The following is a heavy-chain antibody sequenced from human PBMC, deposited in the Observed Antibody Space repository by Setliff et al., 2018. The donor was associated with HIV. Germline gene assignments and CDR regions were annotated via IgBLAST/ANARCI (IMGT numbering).Heavy chain of an antibody. CDR3: SRLRRDTDHYYRSYVYDI. D-gene: IGHD3-16*02. J-gene: IGHJ3*02. CDR1: GFNFGDYL. Sequence: LRLSCTTSGFNFGDYLISWVRQAPGKGLEWVGFIRSKNYGGAPEYAASVKGRFTISRDDAQSIAYLQMNSVQTEDTAVYYCSRLRRDTDHYYRSYVYDIWGQGTMVTVSS. V-gene: IGHV3-49*04. CDR2: IRSKNYGGAP.